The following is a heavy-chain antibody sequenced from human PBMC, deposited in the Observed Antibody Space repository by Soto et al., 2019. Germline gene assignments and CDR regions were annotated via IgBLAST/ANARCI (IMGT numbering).Heavy chain of an antibody. CDR3: ARTLVTTNYYYYGMDV. J-gene: IGHJ6*02. V-gene: IGHV5-10-1*04. CDR2: IDPGDSVT. D-gene: IGHD4-17*01. CDR1: GYSLTNIW. Sequence: GESLKTSCKGSGYSLTNIWIHWVRQMPGKGLEWMGRIDPGDSVTTYNPSFQGQVTTSADKSISTAYLQWSSLKASGTAMYYCARTLVTTNYYYYGMDVWGQGTTVTVSS.